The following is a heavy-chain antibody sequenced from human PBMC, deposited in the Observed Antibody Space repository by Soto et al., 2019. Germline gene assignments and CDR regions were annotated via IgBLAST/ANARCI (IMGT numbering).Heavy chain of an antibody. Sequence: GGSLRLSCAASGFTFSSSAMSWVRQAPGKGLEWVSVISGSGDITDYADSVKGRFTISRDNSKNMFYLQMNSLRVEDTAVYYCSYCSSSCARGHFALWGRGTLVTVSS. CDR2: ISGSGDIT. CDR3: SYCSSSCARGHFAL. CDR1: GFTFSSSA. J-gene: IGHJ2*01. D-gene: IGHD2-15*01. V-gene: IGHV3-23*01.